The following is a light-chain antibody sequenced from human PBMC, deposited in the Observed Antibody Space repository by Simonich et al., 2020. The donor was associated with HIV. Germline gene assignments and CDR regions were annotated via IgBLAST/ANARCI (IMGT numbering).Light chain of an antibody. CDR2: WAS. Sequence: DIVMTQSPDSLAVSLGERATINCKSSQRVLYSSNNKNYFAWYQQKPGQPPKLLIYWASTRESGVPDQFSGSGSGTDFTLTISSLQAEDVAVYYCQQYYSTPLTFGGGTKVEIK. CDR1: QRVLYSSNNKNY. J-gene: IGKJ4*01. CDR3: QQYYSTPLT. V-gene: IGKV4-1*01.